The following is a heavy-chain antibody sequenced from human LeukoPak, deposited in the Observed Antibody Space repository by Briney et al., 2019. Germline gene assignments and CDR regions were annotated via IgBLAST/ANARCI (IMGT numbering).Heavy chain of an antibody. J-gene: IGHJ5*02. Sequence: GGSLRLSCAASGFTFSSYAMHWVRQAPGKGLEWVAVISYDGSNKYYADSVKGRFTISRDNSKNTLCLQMNSLRAEDTAVYYCARDGTYYDFWSGYSNWFDPWGQGTLVTVSS. CDR3: ARDGTYYDFWSGYSNWFDP. CDR2: ISYDGSNK. V-gene: IGHV3-30-3*01. CDR1: GFTFSSYA. D-gene: IGHD3-3*01.